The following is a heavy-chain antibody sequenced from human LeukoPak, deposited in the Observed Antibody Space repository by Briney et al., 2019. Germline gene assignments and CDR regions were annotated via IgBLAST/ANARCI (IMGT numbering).Heavy chain of an antibody. CDR2: IYYSGST. Sequence: SETLSLTCTVSGGSISSYYWSWIRQPPGKGLEWIGYIYYSGSTNYNPSLKSRVTISVDTSKNQFSLKLSSVTAADTAVYYCARDKNGDYFDCWGQGTLVTVSS. CDR1: GGSISSYY. CDR3: ARDKNGDYFDC. V-gene: IGHV4-59*01. D-gene: IGHD4-17*01. J-gene: IGHJ4*02.